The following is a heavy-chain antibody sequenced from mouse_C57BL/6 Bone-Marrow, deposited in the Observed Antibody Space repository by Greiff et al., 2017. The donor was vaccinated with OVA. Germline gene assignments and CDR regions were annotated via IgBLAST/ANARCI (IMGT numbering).Heavy chain of an antibody. CDR1: GYAFSSSW. Sequence: QVQLQQSGPELVKPGASVKISCKASGYAFSSSWMNWVKQRPGKGLEWIGRIYPGDGDTNYNGKFKGKATLTADKSSSTAYMQLSSLTSEDSAVYFCARGNYPYYFDYWGQGTTLTVSS. CDR3: ARGNYPYYFDY. CDR2: IYPGDGDT. V-gene: IGHV1-82*01. J-gene: IGHJ2*01. D-gene: IGHD2-1*01.